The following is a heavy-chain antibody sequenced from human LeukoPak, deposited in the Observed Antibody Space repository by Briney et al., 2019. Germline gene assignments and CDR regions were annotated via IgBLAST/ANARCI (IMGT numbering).Heavy chain of an antibody. V-gene: IGHV1-18*01. CDR2: ISAYNGNT. CDR3: ARDSIAAAGPHTLYYYYYGMDV. D-gene: IGHD6-13*01. Sequence: ASVKVSCKASGYTFTSYGISWVRQAPGQGLEWMGWISAYNGNTNYAQKLQGRVTMTTDTSTSTAYMELRSLRSGDTAVYYCARDSIAAAGPHTLYYYYYGMDVRGQGTTVTVSS. CDR1: GYTFTSYG. J-gene: IGHJ6*02.